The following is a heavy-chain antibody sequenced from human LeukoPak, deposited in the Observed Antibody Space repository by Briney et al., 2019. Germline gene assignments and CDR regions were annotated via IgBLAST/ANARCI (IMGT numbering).Heavy chain of an antibody. CDR2: FDPEDGET. CDR3: ATYHRSYYGY. V-gene: IGHV1-24*01. J-gene: IGHJ4*02. CDR1: GYTLTELS. Sequence: ASVTVSCKVSGYTLTELSMHWVRQAPGKGLEWTGGFDPEDGETIYAQKFQGRVTMTEDTSTDTAYMELSSLRSEDTAVYYCATYHRSYYGYWGQGTLVTVSS.